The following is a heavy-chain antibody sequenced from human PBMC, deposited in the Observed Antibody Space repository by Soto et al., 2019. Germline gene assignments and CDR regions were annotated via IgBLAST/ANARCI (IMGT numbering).Heavy chain of an antibody. CDR2: ISAYNGNT. CDR3: ARVHRDYYGSGSYYLYYYYMDV. V-gene: IGHV1-18*01. Sequence: QVQLVQSGAEVKKPGASVKVSCKASGYTFTSYGISWVRQAPGQGLEWMGWISAYNGNTNYAQKLQVRVTMTTDTSTSTAYMELRSLRSDDTAVYYCARVHRDYYGSGSYYLYYYYMDVWGKGTTVTVSS. D-gene: IGHD3-10*01. CDR1: GYTFTSYG. J-gene: IGHJ6*03.